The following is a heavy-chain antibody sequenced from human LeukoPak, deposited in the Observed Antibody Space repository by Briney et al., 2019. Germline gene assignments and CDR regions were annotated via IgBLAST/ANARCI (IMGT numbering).Heavy chain of an antibody. J-gene: IGHJ4*02. CDR2: IWYGGSNK. D-gene: IGHD4-23*01. CDR3: ARDDYGGNYPDY. Sequence: GGSLRLSCAASGFTFSSYGMHWVRQAPGKGLEWVAVIWYGGSNKYYADSVKGRFTISRDNSKNTPYLQMNSLRAEDTAVYYCARDDYGGNYPDYWGQGTLVTVSS. V-gene: IGHV3-33*08. CDR1: GFTFSSYG.